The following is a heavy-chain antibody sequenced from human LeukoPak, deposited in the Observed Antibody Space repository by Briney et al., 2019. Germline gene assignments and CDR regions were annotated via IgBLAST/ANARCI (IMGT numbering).Heavy chain of an antibody. D-gene: IGHD5-12*01. CDR3: ARDGWWLRPVDD. J-gene: IGHJ4*02. CDR1: GFTFSSYW. V-gene: IGHV3-7*01. Sequence: GGSLRLSCAVSGFTFSSYWMSWVRQAPGKGLEWVANIKQDGSEKYYVDSVKGRFTISRDNTKNSLYLEMTSLRAEDTAVYYCARDGWWLRPVDDWGQGTLVTVSS. CDR2: IKQDGSEK.